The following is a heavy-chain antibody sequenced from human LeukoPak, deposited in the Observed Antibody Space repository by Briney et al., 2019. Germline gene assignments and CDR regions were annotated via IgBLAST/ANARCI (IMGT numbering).Heavy chain of an antibody. Sequence: SETLSLTCTVSGGSISSYYWSWIRQPPGKGLEWIGYIYYSGSTNYNPSLKSRVTISVDTSKNQFSLKLSSVTAADTAVYYCARARFLEWYYYGMDVWGRGTTVTVSS. D-gene: IGHD3-3*01. J-gene: IGHJ6*02. V-gene: IGHV4-59*01. CDR3: ARARFLEWYYYGMDV. CDR2: IYYSGST. CDR1: GGSISSYY.